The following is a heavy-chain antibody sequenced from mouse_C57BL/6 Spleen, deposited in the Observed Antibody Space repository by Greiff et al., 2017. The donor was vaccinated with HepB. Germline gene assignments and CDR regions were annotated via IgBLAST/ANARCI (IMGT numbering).Heavy chain of an antibody. V-gene: IGHV5-16*01. CDR1: GFTFSDYY. D-gene: IGHD2-4*01. CDR3: ARGDDYDGRGAMDY. CDR2: INYDGSST. Sequence: EVHLVESEGGLVQPGSSMKLSCTASGFTFSDYYMAWVRQVPEKGLEWVANINYDGSSTYYLDSLKSRFIISRDNAKNILYLQMSSLKSEDTATYYCARGDDYDGRGAMDYWGQGTSVTVSS. J-gene: IGHJ4*01.